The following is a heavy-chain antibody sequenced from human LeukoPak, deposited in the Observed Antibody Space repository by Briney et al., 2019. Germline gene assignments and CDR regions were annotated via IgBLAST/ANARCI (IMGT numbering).Heavy chain of an antibody. Sequence: SETLSLTCTVSGGSISSSNYWGWSRQPPGKGLEWMGYIYYSGSTNYNPSLKSRVTISVDTSKNQFSLKLSSVTAADTAVYYCARGNSYYDSSDYFPWESFQHWGQGTLVTVSS. V-gene: IGHV4-61*05. D-gene: IGHD3-22*01. CDR3: ARGNSYYDSSDYFPWESFQH. CDR1: GGSISSSNY. CDR2: IYYSGST. J-gene: IGHJ1*01.